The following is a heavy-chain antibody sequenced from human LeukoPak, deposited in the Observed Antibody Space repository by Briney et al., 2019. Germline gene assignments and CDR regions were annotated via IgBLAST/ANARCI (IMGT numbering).Heavy chain of an antibody. CDR3: ARDPGHSGWYGDY. Sequence: PGGSLRLSCATSGFTFSSYAMSWVRQAPGKGLEWVSGISGSGGDAYYADSVKGRFTISRDNSKNTLFLQMNSLRVEDTAVYYCARDPGHSGWYGDYWGQGTLVTVSS. J-gene: IGHJ4*02. CDR2: ISGSGGDA. CDR1: GFTFSSYA. V-gene: IGHV3-23*01. D-gene: IGHD6-19*01.